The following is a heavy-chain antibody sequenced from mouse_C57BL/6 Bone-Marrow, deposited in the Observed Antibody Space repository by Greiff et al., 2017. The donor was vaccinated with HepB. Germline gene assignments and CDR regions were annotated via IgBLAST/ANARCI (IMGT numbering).Heavy chain of an antibody. V-gene: IGHV5-12*01. CDR1: GFTFSDYY. Sequence: EVMLVESGGGLVQPGGSLKLSCAASGFTFSDYYMYWVRQTPEKRLEWVAYISNGGGSTYYPDTVKGRFTISRGNAKNTLYLQMSRLKSEDTAMYYCARQWDWDEGFAYWGQGTLVTVSA. CDR3: ARQWDWDEGFAY. J-gene: IGHJ3*01. CDR2: ISNGGGST. D-gene: IGHD4-1*01.